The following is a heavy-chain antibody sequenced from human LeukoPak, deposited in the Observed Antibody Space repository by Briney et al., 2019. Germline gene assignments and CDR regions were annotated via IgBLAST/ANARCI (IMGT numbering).Heavy chain of an antibody. V-gene: IGHV4-31*03. J-gene: IGHJ3*01. CDR2: IYYSGST. CDR3: ARVGGMTTVNNAAFDV. CDR1: GGSISSGGYY. D-gene: IGHD4-11*01. Sequence: SQTLSLTCTVSGGSISSGGYYWSWIRQHPGKGLEWIGYIYYSGSTYYNPSLKSRVTISVDTPKNQFSLKLTSVTAADTAIYYCARVGGMTTVNNAAFDVWGQGTMVTVSS.